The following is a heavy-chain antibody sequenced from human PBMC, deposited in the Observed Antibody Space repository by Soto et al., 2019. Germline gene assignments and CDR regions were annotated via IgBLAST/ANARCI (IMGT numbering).Heavy chain of an antibody. D-gene: IGHD2-15*01. Sequence: QVQLQESGPGLVKPSQTLSLTCTVSGGSISSGNYYWSWIRQPPGNGLEWIGFISYSGSAYYNPSLKSRVTISVDTSKNQFSLNLSFVTAADTAVYYCATMGTPATGLYYFDYWGQGTLVTVSS. CDR1: GGSISSGNYY. V-gene: IGHV4-30-4*01. CDR3: ATMGTPATGLYYFDY. CDR2: ISYSGSA. J-gene: IGHJ4*02.